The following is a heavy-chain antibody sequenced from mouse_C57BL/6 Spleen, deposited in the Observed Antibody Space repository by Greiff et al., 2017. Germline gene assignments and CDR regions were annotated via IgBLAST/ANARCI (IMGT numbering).Heavy chain of an antibody. Sequence: VQLQQSGAELVKPGASVKVSCKASGYTFTSYWMHWVKQRPGQGLEWIGRFHPSDSDTNYNQKFKGKATLTVDKSSSAAYMQLSSLTSEDSAVYYCAIGPLDYWGQGTTLTVSS. V-gene: IGHV1-74*01. J-gene: IGHJ2*01. CDR1: GYTFTSYW. CDR3: AIGPLDY. CDR2: FHPSDSDT.